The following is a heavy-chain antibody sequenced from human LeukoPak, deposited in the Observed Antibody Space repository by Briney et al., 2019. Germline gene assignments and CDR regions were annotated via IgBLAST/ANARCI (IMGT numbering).Heavy chain of an antibody. CDR1: GYSISSGYF. Sequence: SETLSLTCAVSGYSISSGYFWVWIRQPPGKGLEWIGSIYHTGPTYYNPSLRSPVTISVDTSKNQFSLELNSVTAADTAVYYCARDLGLTISDNWFDPWGQGTLVTVSS. J-gene: IGHJ5*02. V-gene: IGHV4-38-2*02. CDR2: IYHTGPT. D-gene: IGHD3-9*01. CDR3: ARDLGLTISDNWFDP.